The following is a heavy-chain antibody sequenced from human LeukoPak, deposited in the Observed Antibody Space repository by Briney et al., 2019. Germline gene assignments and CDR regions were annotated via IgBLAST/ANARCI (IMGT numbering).Heavy chain of an antibody. CDR1: GFTFSSYS. V-gene: IGHV3-21*01. CDR2: ISSSSSYI. CDR3: ARANVLLWFGELSYNWFDP. J-gene: IGHJ5*02. Sequence: GGSLRLSCAASGFTFSSYSMNWVRQAPGKGLEWVSPISSSSSYIYYADSVKGRFTISRDNAKNSLYLQMNSLRAEDTAVYYCARANVLLWFGELSYNWFDPWGQGTLVTVSS. D-gene: IGHD3-10*01.